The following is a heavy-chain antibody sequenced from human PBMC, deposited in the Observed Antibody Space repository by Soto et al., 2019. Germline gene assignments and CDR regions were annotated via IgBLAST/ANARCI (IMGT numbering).Heavy chain of an antibody. V-gene: IGHV2-5*02. J-gene: IGHJ4*02. D-gene: IGHD2-8*02. CDR3: ARILTATGGHFDS. CDR2: IFWDDDK. CDR1: GFSLTTSGVG. Sequence: SGPTLVNPTHTLTLTCSFSGFSLTTSGVGVGWVRQSPEKALEWLALIFWDDDKRYSPSLRSRLTIAKDTSKNQVVLTLTNVEPVDTATYYCARILTATGGHFDSWGQGALVTVSS.